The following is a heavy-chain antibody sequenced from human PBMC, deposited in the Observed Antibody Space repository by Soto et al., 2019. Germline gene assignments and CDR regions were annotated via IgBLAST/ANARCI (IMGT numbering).Heavy chain of an antibody. D-gene: IGHD5-12*01. CDR1: GFTFSSYG. V-gene: IGHV3-33*01. CDR3: AREVVATSTPGVYYGMDV. J-gene: IGHJ6*02. Sequence: GGSLRLSCAASGFTFSSYGMHWVRQAPGKGLEGVAVIWYDGSNQYYADSVKGRFTISRANSKNTLYMQMNSLRAEDTDVYYCAREVVATSTPGVYYGMDVWGQGTTVTVSS. CDR2: IWYDGSNQ.